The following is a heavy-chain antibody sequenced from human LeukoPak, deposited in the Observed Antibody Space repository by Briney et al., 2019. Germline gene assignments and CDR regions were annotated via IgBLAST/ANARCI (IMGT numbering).Heavy chain of an antibody. J-gene: IGHJ4*02. CDR1: GYSISSGYY. D-gene: IGHD3-10*01. CDR3: ARDSRRYYYGSGSYYIDY. CDR2: IYRSGST. V-gene: IGHV4-38-2*02. Sequence: PSETLSLTCAVSGYSISSGYYWGWIRQPPGKGLEWIGSIYRSGSTYYNPSLKSRVTISVDTSKNQFSLKLSSVTAADTAVYYCARDSRRYYYGSGSYYIDYWGQGTLVTVSS.